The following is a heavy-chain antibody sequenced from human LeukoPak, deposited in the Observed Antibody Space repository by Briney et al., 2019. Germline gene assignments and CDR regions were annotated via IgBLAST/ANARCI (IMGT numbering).Heavy chain of an antibody. Sequence: GGSLRLSCAASGLTFRNTAMSWVRQAPGKGLEWVSSISGSGGSTYYADFVRGRFSISRDNSKNTLSLQMNSLTAEDTAIYYCAIGGGISTPDHWGQGTLVTVSS. V-gene: IGHV3-23*01. CDR3: AIGGGISTPDH. J-gene: IGHJ4*02. CDR2: ISGSGGST. D-gene: IGHD6-13*01. CDR1: GLTFRNTA.